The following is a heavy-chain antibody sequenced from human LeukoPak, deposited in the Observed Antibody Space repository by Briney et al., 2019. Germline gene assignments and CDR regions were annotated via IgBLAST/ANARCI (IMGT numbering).Heavy chain of an antibody. V-gene: IGHV3-74*01. CDR1: GFTFSSYW. Sequence: GGSLRLSCAASGFTFSSYWMHWVRQGPGKGLVWVSRINPDGSGTSHADSVKGRFTISRDNAKNTLYLQMNSLRAEDTAVYYCARFLAEWELLGGFDYWGQGTLVTVSS. CDR3: ARFLAEWELLGGFDY. D-gene: IGHD1-26*01. CDR2: INPDGSGT. J-gene: IGHJ4*02.